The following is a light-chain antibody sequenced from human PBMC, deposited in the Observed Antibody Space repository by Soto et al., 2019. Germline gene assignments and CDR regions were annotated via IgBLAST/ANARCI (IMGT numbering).Light chain of an antibody. Sequence: IQLTQSPSSLSASVGDRVTFTCRVSEGISNSLAWYQQKPGKAPKLLIYAGFTLQSGVPSRFSGSRSGTDSTLTISSLQPEDLATYYCQQLSRYPLTFGGGTKVDIK. CDR3: QQLSRYPLT. CDR1: EGISNS. CDR2: AGF. V-gene: IGKV1-9*01. J-gene: IGKJ4*01.